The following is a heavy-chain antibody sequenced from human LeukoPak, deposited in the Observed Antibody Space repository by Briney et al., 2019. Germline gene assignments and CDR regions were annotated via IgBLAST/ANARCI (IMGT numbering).Heavy chain of an antibody. V-gene: IGHV3-7*03. Sequence: PGGSLRLSCAASGFTFSNYWMSWVRQAPGKGLEWVANIKQDGSEKYYVDSVKGRFTISRDNAKNSLYLQMNSLRAEDTAVYYCARDLGTMVRGNYSMDVWGKGTTVTVSS. D-gene: IGHD3-10*01. CDR3: ARDLGTMVRGNYSMDV. CDR1: GFTFSNYW. J-gene: IGHJ6*04. CDR2: IKQDGSEK.